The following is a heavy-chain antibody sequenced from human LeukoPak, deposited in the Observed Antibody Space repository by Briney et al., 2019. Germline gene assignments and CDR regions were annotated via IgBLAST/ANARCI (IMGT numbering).Heavy chain of an antibody. D-gene: IGHD1-26*01. J-gene: IGHJ3*02. CDR2: IYPGDSDT. CDR1: GYTFTSYW. Sequence: KVSCKASGYTFTSYWIGWVRQMPGKGLEWMGIIYPGDSDTRYSPSFQGQVTISADKSISTAYLQWSSLKASDTAMYYCARPVVGATMAFDIWGQGTMVTVSS. CDR3: ARPVVGATMAFDI. V-gene: IGHV5-51*01.